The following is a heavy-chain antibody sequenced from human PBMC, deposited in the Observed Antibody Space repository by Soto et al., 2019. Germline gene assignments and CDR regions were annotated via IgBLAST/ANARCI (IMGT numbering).Heavy chain of an antibody. CDR3: AKVGQVAGNSYYFDY. CDR2: ISWNSGSI. D-gene: IGHD6-19*01. V-gene: IGHV3-9*01. CDR1: GFTFDDYA. J-gene: IGHJ4*02. Sequence: EVQLVESGGGLVQPGRSLRLSCAASGFTFDDYAMHWVRQAPGKGLEWVSGISWNSGSIGYADSVKGRFTISRDNAKNSLYLQMNSLRAEDTALYYCAKVGQVAGNSYYFDYWGQGTLVTVSS.